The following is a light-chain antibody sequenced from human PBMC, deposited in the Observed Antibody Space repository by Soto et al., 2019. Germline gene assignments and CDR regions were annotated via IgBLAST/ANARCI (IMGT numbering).Light chain of an antibody. V-gene: IGLV2-11*01. CDR2: DVT. CDR1: STNVGGYNI. J-gene: IGLJ1*01. CDR3: CSYAGSYTFYF. Sequence: QTVLTHPRGVSGSPAQSVTISCTGTSTNVGGYNIISWYQYHPGKAPKLIIYDVTKGPSGIPDRFSGSKSAFTASLTISGLQAEDEAVYYCCSYAGSYTFYFFGTGTKVTVL.